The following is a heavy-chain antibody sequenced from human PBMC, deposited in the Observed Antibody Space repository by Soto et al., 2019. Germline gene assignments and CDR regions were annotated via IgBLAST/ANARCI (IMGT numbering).Heavy chain of an antibody. J-gene: IGHJ6*02. CDR1: GYSFTSYW. D-gene: IGHD2-21*02. V-gene: IGHV5-10-1*01. Sequence: ESLKISCKGSGYSFTSYWISWVRQMPGKGLEWMGRIDPSDSYTNYSPSFQGHVTISADKSISTAYLQWSSLKASDTAMYYCARRYCGGDCNYYYYGMDVWGQGTTVTVSS. CDR2: IDPSDSYT. CDR3: ARRYCGGDCNYYYYGMDV.